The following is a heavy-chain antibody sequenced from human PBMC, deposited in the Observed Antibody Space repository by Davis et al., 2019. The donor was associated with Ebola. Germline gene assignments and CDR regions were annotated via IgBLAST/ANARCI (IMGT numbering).Heavy chain of an antibody. D-gene: IGHD1-7*01. J-gene: IGHJ4*02. CDR3: AREPGGFGTIIDY. CDR1: GYTFTSYD. CDR2: MNPNSGNT. V-gene: IGHV1-8*01. Sequence: ASVKVSCKASGYTFTSYDINWVRQAPGQGLEWMGWMNPNSGNTGYAQKFQGRVSMTRNTSISTAYMELSSLRSDDTAVYYCAREPGGFGTIIDYWGQGTLVTVSS.